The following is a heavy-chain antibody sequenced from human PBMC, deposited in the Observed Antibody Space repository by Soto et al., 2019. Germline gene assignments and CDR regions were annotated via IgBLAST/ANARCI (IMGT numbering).Heavy chain of an antibody. CDR1: GFSFTDYY. V-gene: IGHV3-11*06. D-gene: IGHD2-2*01. J-gene: IGHJ4*02. Sequence: PGGSLSLSCTASGFSFTDYYMNWICQPPGKGLEWLAHIYSNSDDTNYADSVKGRFTISRDNAKNTLYLQMNNLRADDTAVYYCVSDRRFSSSNDSDFWGRGTLGTVSS. CDR3: VSDRRFSSSNDSDF. CDR2: IYSNSDDT.